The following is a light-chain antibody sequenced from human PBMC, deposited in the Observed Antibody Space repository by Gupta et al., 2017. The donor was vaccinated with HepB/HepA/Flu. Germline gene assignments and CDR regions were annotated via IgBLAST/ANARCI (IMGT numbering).Light chain of an antibody. Sequence: SSELTQDPAVSVALGQTVRITCQRDSLRTYSAIWYQQKPGQAPVLVIYSKDKRPSGIPDRFSASSSGNAASLTITGAQAEDEADYYCKSRDSSGNQRVFGGGTKLTVL. CDR1: SLRTYS. J-gene: IGLJ2*01. V-gene: IGLV3-19*01. CDR2: SKD. CDR3: KSRDSSGNQRV.